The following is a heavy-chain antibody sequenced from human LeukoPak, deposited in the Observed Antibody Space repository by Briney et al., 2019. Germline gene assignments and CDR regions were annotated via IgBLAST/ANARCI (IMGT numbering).Heavy chain of an antibody. J-gene: IGHJ5*02. Sequence: GGSLTLSCAASGFTFSTFWMNWVRQAPGKGLEWVANIKQDGREKYCVDSVEGRFTVSRDNAKNSLYLQMNSLRAEATAVYYCARDEYSWFDPWGDGDLFTVSS. CDR3: ARDEYSWFDP. CDR1: GFTFSTFW. V-gene: IGHV3-7*05. CDR2: IKQDGREK.